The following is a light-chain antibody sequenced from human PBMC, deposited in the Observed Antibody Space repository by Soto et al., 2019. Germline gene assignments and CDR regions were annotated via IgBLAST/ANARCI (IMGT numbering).Light chain of an antibody. CDR2: DAS. Sequence: AIQLTQSPSSLSASVGDRVTITCRASQGISSALAWYQQKPGKAPKLLIYDASSLESGVPSRFSGSGSGTDFTLTISSLQPEDFAAYYCQQFNSYPPQLTFGGGTKVEIQ. J-gene: IGKJ4*01. V-gene: IGKV1-13*02. CDR3: QQFNSYPPQLT. CDR1: QGISSA.